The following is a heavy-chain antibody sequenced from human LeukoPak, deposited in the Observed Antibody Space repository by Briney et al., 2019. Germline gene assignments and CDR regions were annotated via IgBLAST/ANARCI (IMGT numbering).Heavy chain of an antibody. Sequence: SVNVSCKASGGTFSSYAISWVRQAPGQGLEWMGGIIPIFGTANYAQKFQGRVTITADESTSTAYMELRSLRSDDTAVYYCARAYQLPHYYGMDVWGQGTTVTVSS. V-gene: IGHV1-69*13. CDR2: IIPIFGTA. J-gene: IGHJ6*02. CDR3: ARAYQLPHYYGMDV. D-gene: IGHD2-2*01. CDR1: GGTFSSYA.